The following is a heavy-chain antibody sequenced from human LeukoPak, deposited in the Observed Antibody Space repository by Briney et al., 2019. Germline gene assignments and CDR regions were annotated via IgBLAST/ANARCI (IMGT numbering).Heavy chain of an antibody. D-gene: IGHD2-2*02. J-gene: IGHJ4*02. CDR2: INPNSGDT. CDR3: ARLDCSSTRCYIFDY. CDR1: GYTFTGYY. Sequence: ASVKVSCKASGYTFTGYYMHWVRQAPGQGLEWMGWINPNSGDTNYAQKVQGRVTMTTDTSTSTAYMELRSLRSDDTAMYYCARLDCSSTRCYIFDYWGQGTLVTVSS. V-gene: IGHV1-2*02.